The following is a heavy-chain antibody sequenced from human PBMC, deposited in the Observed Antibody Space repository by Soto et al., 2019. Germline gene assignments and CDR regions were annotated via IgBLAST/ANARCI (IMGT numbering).Heavy chain of an antibody. CDR3: AKEIVRGWYDLDY. J-gene: IGHJ4*02. Sequence: QVQLVESGEGVVQPGRSLRLSCTAYGFTFRSYGMHSVREAPGKGLEWVALISYDGSNKHYADSVKGRFTISRDNYKNTWYLQMNSLVAEDTAVYYCAKEIVRGWYDLDYWGQGTLVTVSS. CDR2: ISYDGSNK. D-gene: IGHD6-19*01. V-gene: IGHV3-30*18. CDR1: GFTFRSYG.